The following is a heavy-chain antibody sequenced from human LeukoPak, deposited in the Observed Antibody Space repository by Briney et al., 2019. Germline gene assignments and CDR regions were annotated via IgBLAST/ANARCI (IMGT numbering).Heavy chain of an antibody. Sequence: PSETLSLTCTVSGGSISSSSYYWGWIRQPPGKGLEWIGYIYYSGSTNYNPSLKSRVTISVDTPKNQFSLKLSSVTAADTAVYYCARDTGATRNVDYWGQGALVTVSS. D-gene: IGHD2-15*01. CDR3: ARDTGATRNVDY. J-gene: IGHJ4*02. V-gene: IGHV4-61*01. CDR2: IYYSGST. CDR1: GGSISSSSYY.